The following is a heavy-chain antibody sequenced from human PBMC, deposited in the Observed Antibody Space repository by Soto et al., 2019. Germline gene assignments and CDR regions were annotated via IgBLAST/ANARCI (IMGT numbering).Heavy chain of an antibody. D-gene: IGHD3-10*01. Sequence: PGGSLRLSCAASGFTVSNAYMAWVRQAPGMGLEWVSVLSDNGTTYYADSVKGRFTISRDTSTNTLSLQMDSLRAEDTAVYYCVRPLPSGRNYGLDVW. CDR3: VRPLPSGRNYGLDV. J-gene: IGHJ6*01. V-gene: IGHV3-53*01. CDR2: LSDNGTT. CDR1: GFTVSNAY.